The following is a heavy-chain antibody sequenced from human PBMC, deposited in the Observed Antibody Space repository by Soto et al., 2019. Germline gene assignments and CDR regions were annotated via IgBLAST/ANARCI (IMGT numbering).Heavy chain of an antibody. D-gene: IGHD3-10*01. V-gene: IGHV4-4*08. CDR1: GGSISNSY. CDR3: ARDRTYYSGSGRNYYYGMDV. J-gene: IGHJ6*02. Sequence: SETLSLTCTVSGGSISNSYWSWIRQSPGKGLEWIGYIYSSGSTNYNPSLKSRVTISLDTSKNHFSLKLSSLIAADTAVYFCARDRTYYSGSGRNYYYGMDVWGQGTTVTVSS. CDR2: IYSSGST.